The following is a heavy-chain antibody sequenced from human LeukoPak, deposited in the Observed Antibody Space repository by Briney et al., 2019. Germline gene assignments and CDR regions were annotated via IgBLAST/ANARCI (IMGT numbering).Heavy chain of an antibody. J-gene: IGHJ4*01. CDR1: GFTFSRYW. CDR2: INSDGSST. Sequence: GGSLRLSCAASGFTFSRYWMHWVRQAPGEGPLWVSRINSDGSSTKYADTVEGRFVISRDNARNILYLQMNSLRAEDTAVYYCARDYDPDYYDSSGYSDYWGQGTRVTVSS. D-gene: IGHD3-22*01. V-gene: IGHV3-74*03. CDR3: ARDYDPDYYDSSGYSDY.